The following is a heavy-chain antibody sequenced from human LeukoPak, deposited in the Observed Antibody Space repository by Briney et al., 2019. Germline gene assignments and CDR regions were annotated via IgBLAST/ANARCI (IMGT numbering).Heavy chain of an antibody. V-gene: IGHV4-39*02. J-gene: IGHJ4*02. D-gene: IGHD3-22*01. CDR2: ISYSGST. CDR3: ARLTDYDSSGYSRVVYFVF. CDR1: GGSTTSSRFS. Sequence: ETLSLTCTVSGGSTTSSRFSWGWIRQPPGKGLEWIAKISYSGSTYYNPSLWSRVTIYVDTYRSHLSMKLSSVTAADTAVYYCARLTDYDSSGYSRVVYFVFWGQGTLVTVSS.